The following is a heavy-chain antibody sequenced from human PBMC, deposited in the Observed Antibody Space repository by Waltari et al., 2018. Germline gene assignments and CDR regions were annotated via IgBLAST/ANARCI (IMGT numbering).Heavy chain of an antibody. D-gene: IGHD1-1*01. V-gene: IGHV3-48*02. CDR3: PRGHFDNSFDM. Sequence: LMESGGALTQPGGSLRLTCAASGFRISDFSIHWVRQAPGRGPQWISFLGPGVRHIYHDDSVSGRFTISRDVGKNAVYLHMTNLRDDDTAIYDCPRGHFDNSFDMWGQGTMVTVSS. CDR1: GFRISDFS. J-gene: IGHJ3*02. CDR2: LGPGVRHI.